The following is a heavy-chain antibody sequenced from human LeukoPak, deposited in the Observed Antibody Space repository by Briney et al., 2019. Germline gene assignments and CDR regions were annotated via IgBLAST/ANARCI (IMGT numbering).Heavy chain of an antibody. J-gene: IGHJ4*02. D-gene: IGHD3-16*01. CDR2: ISGSGGST. CDR3: AGTRLGASPE. V-gene: IGHV3-23*01. Sequence: GGSPRLSCAASGFTFSNYAMNWVRQAPGRGLEWVSAISGSGGSTYYADSVKGRFTISRDNYKNTLYLQMNSLRAEDTAVYYCAGTRLGASPEWGQGTLVTVSS. CDR1: GFTFSNYA.